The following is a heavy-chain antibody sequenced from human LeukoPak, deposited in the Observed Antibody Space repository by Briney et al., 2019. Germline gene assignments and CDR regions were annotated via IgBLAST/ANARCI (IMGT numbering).Heavy chain of an antibody. CDR1: GFTFSDYY. J-gene: IGHJ4*02. CDR3: AKEGTVTPIDY. Sequence: GSLRLSCAASGFTFSDYYMSWIRQAPGKGLEWVSYISSSGSTIYYADSVKGRLTISRDNSKNTLYLQMNSLRVEDTAVYYCAKEGTVTPIDYWGQGTLVTVSS. D-gene: IGHD4-17*01. V-gene: IGHV3-11*04. CDR2: ISSSGSTI.